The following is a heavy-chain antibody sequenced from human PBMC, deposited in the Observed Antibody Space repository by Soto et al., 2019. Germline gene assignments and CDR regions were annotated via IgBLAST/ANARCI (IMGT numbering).Heavy chain of an antibody. CDR1: GFTFSTYV. Sequence: EVQLLESGGGLVQPGGSLRLSCAASGFTFSTYVMSWVRQAPGKGLEWVSAVSSSAGTTYYADSVKGRFSISRDNSKNTLYLQMNSLTDDDAAVYYCARVQGTALNAFDVWGHGTMVTVSS. J-gene: IGHJ3*01. CDR2: VSSSAGTT. D-gene: IGHD2-8*01. CDR3: ARVQGTALNAFDV. V-gene: IGHV3-23*01.